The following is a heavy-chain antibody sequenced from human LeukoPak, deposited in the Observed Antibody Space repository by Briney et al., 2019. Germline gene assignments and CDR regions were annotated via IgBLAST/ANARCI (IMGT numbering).Heavy chain of an antibody. CDR2: ISTSGGRT. D-gene: IGHD2-15*01. CDR1: GFTFSSYA. Sequence: GGSLRLSCTASSGFTFSSYAMSWVRQAPGKGLEWVSGISTSGGRTYYADSVKGRFTISRDKSKNMLYLQMNSLRAEDTAVYYCAKDKLGGSEPPDAFDMWGQGTMVTVSS. J-gene: IGHJ3*02. CDR3: AKDKLGGSEPPDAFDM. V-gene: IGHV3-23*01.